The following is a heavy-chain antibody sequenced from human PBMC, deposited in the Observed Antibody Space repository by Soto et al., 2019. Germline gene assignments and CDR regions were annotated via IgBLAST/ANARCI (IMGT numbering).Heavy chain of an antibody. CDR3: ARSVVVPAALDY. CDR1: GFTFSSYG. J-gene: IGHJ4*02. V-gene: IGHV3-33*01. CDR2: IWYDGSKK. D-gene: IGHD2-2*01. Sequence: GGSLRLSCEASGFTFSSYGMHWVRQAPGKGLEWVAVIWYDGSKKYHGDSVMGRFTISRDNSKNTLCLQMNSLRADDTAVYYCARSVVVPAALDYWGQGTLVTVSS.